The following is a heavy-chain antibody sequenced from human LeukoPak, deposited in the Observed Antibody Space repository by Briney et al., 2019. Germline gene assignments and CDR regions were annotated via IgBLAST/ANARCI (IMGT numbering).Heavy chain of an antibody. Sequence: GGSLRLSCAASGFTFSGYWMHWVRQAPGKGLVWVSGISESGGSTYYVDSVKGRFTISRDNSKNTVYLQMNSLRAEDTAIYYCAKGGVRPVTTGDYWGQGTLVTASS. V-gene: IGHV3-23*01. CDR3: AKGGVRPVTTGDY. CDR1: GFTFSGYW. CDR2: ISESGGST. D-gene: IGHD4-17*01. J-gene: IGHJ4*02.